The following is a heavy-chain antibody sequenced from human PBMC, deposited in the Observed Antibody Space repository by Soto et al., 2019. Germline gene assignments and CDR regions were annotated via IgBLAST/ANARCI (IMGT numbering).Heavy chain of an antibody. J-gene: IGHJ4*02. D-gene: IGHD3-3*01. CDR2: ISSSSSYI. CDR1: GFTFSSYS. Sequence: EVQLVESVGGLVKPGGSLRLSCAASGFTFSSYSMNWVRQAPGKGLEWVSSISSSSSYIYYADSVKGRFTIYRDNATNTLYMQMNSLGAEDTAVYYCARDGTAYSDFWSGYYGDLTYWGQGTLVTVSS. V-gene: IGHV3-21*01. CDR3: ARDGTAYSDFWSGYYGDLTY.